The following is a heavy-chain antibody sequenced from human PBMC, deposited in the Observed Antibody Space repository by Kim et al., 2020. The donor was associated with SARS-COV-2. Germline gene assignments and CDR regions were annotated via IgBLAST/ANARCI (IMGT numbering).Heavy chain of an antibody. V-gene: IGHV5-51*01. CDR3: ARLYTGYSDY. CDR2: IYPGDSVT. D-gene: IGHD5-12*01. J-gene: IGHJ4*02. CDR1: GYSFANFW. Sequence: GESLKISCKGSGYSFANFWIGWVRQMPGKGLEWMGIIYPGDSVTRYSPSFQGQVTISVDKSIRTTYVQWSSLKASDTAMYYCARLYTGYSDYWGQGTLVTVSS.